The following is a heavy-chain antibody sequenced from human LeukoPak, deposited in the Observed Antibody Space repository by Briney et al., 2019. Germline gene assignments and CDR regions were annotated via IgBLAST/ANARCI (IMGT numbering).Heavy chain of an antibody. D-gene: IGHD6-19*01. J-gene: IGHJ4*02. CDR2: IRYDGSNK. CDR3: AKEYIAVAGTPFDY. V-gene: IGHV3-30*02. CDR1: GFTFSSYG. Sequence: PGGSLRLSCAASGFTFSSYGMHWVRQAPGKGLEWVAFIRYDGSNKYYADSVKGRFTISRDNSKNTLYLQMNSLRAEDTAVYYCAKEYIAVAGTPFDYWGQGTLVTVSS.